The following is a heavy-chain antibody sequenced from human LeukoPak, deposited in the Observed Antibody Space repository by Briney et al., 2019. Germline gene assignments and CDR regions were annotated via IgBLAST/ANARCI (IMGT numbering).Heavy chain of an antibody. CDR3: AREEVTMVRGVIDWFDP. CDR1: GFTFSDYY. D-gene: IGHD3-10*01. Sequence: GGSLRLPCAASGFTFSDYYMSWIRQAPGKGLEWVSYISSSGSTIYYADSVKGRFTISRDNAKNSLYLQMNSLRAEDTAVYYCAREEVTMVRGVIDWFDPWGQGTLVTVSS. J-gene: IGHJ5*02. CDR2: ISSSGSTI. V-gene: IGHV3-11*01.